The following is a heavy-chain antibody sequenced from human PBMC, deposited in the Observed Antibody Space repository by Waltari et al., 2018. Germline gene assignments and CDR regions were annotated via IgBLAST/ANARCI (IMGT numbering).Heavy chain of an antibody. Sequence: QVQLVQSGAEVKKPGASVKVSCKVSGYTLTELSMHWVRQAPGKGLEWMGGFDPEDGETIYAQKFQGRVTITADESTSTAYMELSSLRSEDTAVYYCARYEGGDAFDIWGQGTMVTVSS. CDR1: GYTLTELS. D-gene: IGHD3-16*01. V-gene: IGHV1-24*01. CDR3: ARYEGGDAFDI. CDR2: FDPEDGET. J-gene: IGHJ3*02.